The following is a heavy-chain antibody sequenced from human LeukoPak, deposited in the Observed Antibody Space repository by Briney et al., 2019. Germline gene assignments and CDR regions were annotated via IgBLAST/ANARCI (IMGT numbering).Heavy chain of an antibody. CDR1: GFTFSSYA. D-gene: IGHD3-22*01. J-gene: IGHJ4*02. CDR2: ISGSGVST. V-gene: IGHV3-23*01. CDR3: AKDMTMIVVVFDY. Sequence: GGSLRLSCAASGFTFSSYAMSWVRQAPGKGLEWVSAISGSGVSTFYADSVKGRFTISRDNSKNTLFLQMNSLRAEDTAVYYCAKDMTMIVVVFDYWGQGTLVTVSS.